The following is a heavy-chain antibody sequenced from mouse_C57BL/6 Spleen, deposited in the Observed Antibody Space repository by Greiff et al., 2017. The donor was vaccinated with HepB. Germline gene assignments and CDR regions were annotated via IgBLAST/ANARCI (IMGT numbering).Heavy chain of an antibody. Sequence: VQLQQSGPELVKPGASVKIPCTASGYTFTDYNMDWVKQAHGKSLEWIADINPNNGSTNYNHKFKGKATLTVDKSSSTAYMELRSLTSEDTAVYYCARYPLAYYSNYGCDFDVWGTGTTVTVSS. V-gene: IGHV1-18*01. CDR1: GYTFTDYN. CDR2: INPNNGST. D-gene: IGHD2-5*01. J-gene: IGHJ1*03. CDR3: ARYPLAYYSNYGCDFDV.